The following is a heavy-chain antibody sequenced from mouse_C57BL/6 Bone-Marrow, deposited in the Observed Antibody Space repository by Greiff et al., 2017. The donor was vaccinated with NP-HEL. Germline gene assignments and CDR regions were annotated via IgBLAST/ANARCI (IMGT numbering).Heavy chain of an antibody. CDR3: ARRGYYVAY. V-gene: IGHV1-42*01. J-gene: IGHJ3*01. CDR1: GYSFTGYY. D-gene: IGHD2-3*01. Sequence: VQLKQSGPELVKPGASVKISCKASGYSFTGYYMNWVKQSPEKSLEWIGEINPSTGGTTYNQKFKAKATLTVDKSSSTAYMQLKSLTSEDSAVYYCARRGYYVAYWGQGTLVTVSA. CDR2: INPSTGGT.